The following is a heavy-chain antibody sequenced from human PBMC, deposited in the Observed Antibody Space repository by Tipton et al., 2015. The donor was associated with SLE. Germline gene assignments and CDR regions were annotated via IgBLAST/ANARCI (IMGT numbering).Heavy chain of an antibody. J-gene: IGHJ4*02. CDR2: IDSDGTYT. Sequence: SLRLSCAASGFTSSSYWVHWVRQAPEKGLVWVSRIDSDGTYTDYADFVKGRFTISRGNAKNTLYLQMNSLRAEDTAVYYCARDSPDYWGQGTLVTVSS. CDR1: GFTSSSYW. V-gene: IGHV3-74*01. CDR3: ARDSPDY.